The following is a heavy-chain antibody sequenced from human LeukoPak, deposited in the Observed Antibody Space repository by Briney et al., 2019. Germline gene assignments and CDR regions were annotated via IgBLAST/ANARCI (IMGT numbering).Heavy chain of an antibody. D-gene: IGHD3-22*01. CDR1: GASISSYY. J-gene: IGHJ6*02. V-gene: IGHV4-59*08. CDR2: IYYSGTT. Sequence: SETLSLTCTVSGASISSYYWSWIRQPPGKGLEWIGYIYYSGTTYYNPSLENRVTISLDTSKNQFSLKLSSVTAADTAMYYCARLPLCYYDSDDYGTDVWGQGTTVTVSS. CDR3: ARLPLCYYDSDDYGTDV.